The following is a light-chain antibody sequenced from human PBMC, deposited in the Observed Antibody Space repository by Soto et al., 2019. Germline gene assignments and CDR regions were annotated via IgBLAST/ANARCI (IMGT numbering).Light chain of an antibody. CDR2: DAS. CDR3: QQYDDWPLT. J-gene: IGKJ5*01. CDR1: RSLTTN. Sequence: EVVVTQSPGTLSVSPGGRATLSCRVSRSLTTNLAWYQKKPGQAPRLLIHDASTRATGIPARFSGSGSGTEFTLTISSLQSEDFAVYYCQQYDDWPLTFGQGTRLETK. V-gene: IGKV3-15*01.